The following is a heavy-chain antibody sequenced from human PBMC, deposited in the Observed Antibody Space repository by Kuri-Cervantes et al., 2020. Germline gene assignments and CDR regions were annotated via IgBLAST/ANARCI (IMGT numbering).Heavy chain of an antibody. CDR2: IIPIFGTA. D-gene: IGHD5-18*01. J-gene: IGHJ6*03. V-gene: IGHV1-69*06. Sequence: AVKVSCKASGGTFSSYAISWVRQAPGQGLERMVGIIPIFGTANYAQKFPCRATITADKSTSTAYMELSSLRSEDTAVYYCARGYSYGWSYDYMDVWGKGRTVTVSS. CDR3: ARGYSYGWSYDYMDV. CDR1: GGTFSSYA.